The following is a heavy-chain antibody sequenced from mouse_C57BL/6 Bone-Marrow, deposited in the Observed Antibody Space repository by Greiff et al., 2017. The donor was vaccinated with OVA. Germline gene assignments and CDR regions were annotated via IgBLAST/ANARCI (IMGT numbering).Heavy chain of an antibody. CDR1: GFNIKDDY. J-gene: IGHJ2*01. Sequence: VQLKESGAELVRPGAPVTLSCTASGFNIKDDYMHWVKQRPEQGLEWIGWIDPENGDTEYASKFQGKATITADTSSNTAYLQLSSLTSEDTAVYYCTALFITFYWGQATTLTVSS. V-gene: IGHV14-4*01. CDR3: TALFITFY. D-gene: IGHD1-1*01. CDR2: IDPENGDT.